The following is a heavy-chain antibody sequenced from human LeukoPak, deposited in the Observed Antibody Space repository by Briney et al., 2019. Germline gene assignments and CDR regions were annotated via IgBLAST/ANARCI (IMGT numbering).Heavy chain of an antibody. V-gene: IGHV1-69*01. CDR1: GGTFSSYA. J-gene: IGHJ6*04. D-gene: IGHD2-2*01. CDR3: ARVRDLGYCSSTSCQNYYYYYGMDV. Sequence: EASVKVSCKASGGTFSSYAISWVREAPVQGLEWMGGIIPIFGTANYAQKFQGRVTITADESTSTAYMELSSLRSEDTAVYYCARVRDLGYCSSTSCQNYYYYYGMDVWGKGTTVTVSS. CDR2: IIPIFGTA.